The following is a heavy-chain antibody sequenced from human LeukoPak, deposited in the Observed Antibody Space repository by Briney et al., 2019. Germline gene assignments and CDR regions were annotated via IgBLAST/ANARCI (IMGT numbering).Heavy chain of an antibody. V-gene: IGHV3-43*02. Sequence: GGSLRLSCAASGFTFDAYAMHWVRQAPGKGLECVSLISGDGGTTYYADSVKGRFTISRDNSKNSLYLQMNSLRTEDTALYYCAKEHSSSGSVDYWGQGTLVTVSS. CDR2: ISGDGGTT. D-gene: IGHD1-26*01. J-gene: IGHJ4*02. CDR1: GFTFDAYA. CDR3: AKEHSSSGSVDY.